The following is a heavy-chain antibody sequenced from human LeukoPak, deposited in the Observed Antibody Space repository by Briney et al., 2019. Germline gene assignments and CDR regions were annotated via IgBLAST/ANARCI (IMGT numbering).Heavy chain of an antibody. CDR3: ARRRFWTYFDY. CDR1: GYSISSGYY. CDR2: IYHSGST. D-gene: IGHD3/OR15-3a*01. V-gene: IGHV4-38-2*02. J-gene: IGHJ4*02. Sequence: KTSETLSLTCTVSGYSISSGYYWGWIRQPPGKGLEWIGSIYHSGSTYYNPSLKSRVTISVDTSKNQFSLKLSSVTAADTAVYYCARRRFWTYFDYWGQGTLVTVSS.